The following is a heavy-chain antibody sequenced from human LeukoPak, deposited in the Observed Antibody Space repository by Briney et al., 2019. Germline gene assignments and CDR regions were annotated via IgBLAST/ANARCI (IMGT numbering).Heavy chain of an antibody. J-gene: IGHJ4*02. V-gene: IGHV3-48*01. CDR1: GFTFSSYA. CDR3: ARETVGIDY. D-gene: IGHD4-23*01. CDR2: ISSSSTI. Sequence: GGSLRLSCAASGFTFSSYAMSWVRQAPGKGLEWVSYISSSSTITYADSVRGRFTISRDNAKNSLYLQMNSLRAEDTAVYYCARETVGIDYWGQGTLVTVSS.